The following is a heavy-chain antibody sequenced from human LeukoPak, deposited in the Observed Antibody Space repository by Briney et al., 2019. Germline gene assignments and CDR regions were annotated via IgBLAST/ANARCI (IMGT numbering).Heavy chain of an antibody. V-gene: IGHV3-23*01. D-gene: IGHD3-22*01. CDR3: ARENDDSSGPYGN. CDR1: GFTFSHYG. CDR2: ISGSGGST. J-gene: IGHJ4*02. Sequence: PGGSLRLSCAASGFTFSHYGMTWVRQAPGKGLEWVSAISGSGGSTYYAGSVKGRFTISRDNSKNTLYLQMNSLRAEDTAVYYCARENDDSSGPYGNWGQGTLVTVSS.